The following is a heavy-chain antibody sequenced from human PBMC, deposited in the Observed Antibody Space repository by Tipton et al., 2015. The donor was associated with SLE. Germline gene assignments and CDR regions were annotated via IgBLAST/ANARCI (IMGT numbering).Heavy chain of an antibody. CDR2: IHTSGIT. Sequence: GLVKPSQTLSLTCNVSDDSISSDSFYWSWVRQPAGKGLEWIGHIHTSGITNYSPSLESRVTISLDTSNRQFSLRLSSVTAADTAVYYCARSGDGYNGPFHIWGQGTMVTVSS. CDR3: ARSGDGYNGPFHI. V-gene: IGHV4-61*02. J-gene: IGHJ3*02. CDR1: DDSISSDSFY. D-gene: IGHD5-24*01.